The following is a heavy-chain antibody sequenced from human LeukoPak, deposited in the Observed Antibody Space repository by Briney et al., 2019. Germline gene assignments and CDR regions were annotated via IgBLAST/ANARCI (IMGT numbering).Heavy chain of an antibody. J-gene: IGHJ5*02. V-gene: IGHV1-2*02. CDR2: INPNSGGT. Sequence: GASVKVSCKAFGYTFTGYYMHWVRQAPGQGLEWMGWINPNSGGTNYAQRFQGRVTMTRDTSISTAYMELSRLRSDDTAVYYCARESVSLYYYDSSGYLAPGTRWFDPWGQGTLVTVSS. D-gene: IGHD3-22*01. CDR3: ARESVSLYYYDSSGYLAPGTRWFDP. CDR1: GYTFTGYY.